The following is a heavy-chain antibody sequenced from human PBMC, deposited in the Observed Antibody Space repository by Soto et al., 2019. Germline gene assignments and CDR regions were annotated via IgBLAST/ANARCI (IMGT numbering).Heavy chain of an antibody. CDR2: ISPYNDNT. V-gene: IGHV1-18*01. CDR3: ARGMWELPIDY. Sequence: QVQLVQSGAEVKKPGASVKVSCKASDYTFTSYGINWVRQAPGQGLEWMGWISPYNDNTQYAQRFQGRVTLTTDTSTNTAYMELRSLRSVDTAVYYWARGMWELPIDYWGQGTLVTVSS. J-gene: IGHJ4*02. D-gene: IGHD1-26*01. CDR1: DYTFTSYG.